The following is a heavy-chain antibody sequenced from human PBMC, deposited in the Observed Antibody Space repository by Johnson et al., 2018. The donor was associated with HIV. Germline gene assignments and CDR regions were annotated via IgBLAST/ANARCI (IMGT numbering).Heavy chain of an antibody. CDR2: ISYDGNNK. J-gene: IGHJ3*02. V-gene: IGHV3-30*04. D-gene: IGHD3-22*01. CDR1: GFTFSTYS. CDR3: ARESGWGHDAFDI. Sequence: QVQLVESGGGLVQPGGSLRLSCAASGFTFSTYSMHWVRQAPGMRLEWVAVISYDGNNKYYADSLKGRFTISRDNSKNTLYLQMNSLRAEDTAVYSCARESGWGHDAFDIWGQGTMVIVSS.